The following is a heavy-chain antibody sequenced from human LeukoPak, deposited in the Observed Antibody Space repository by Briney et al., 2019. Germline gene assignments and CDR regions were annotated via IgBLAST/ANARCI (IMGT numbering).Heavy chain of an antibody. D-gene: IGHD3-22*01. CDR3: ARDRSDDYDSSFDY. CDR1: GFTFSSYW. Sequence: GGSLRLSCAASGFTFSSYWMSWVRQAPGKGLEWVANIKQDGSEKYYVDSVKGRFTISRDNAKNSLYLQMNSLRAEDTAVYYCARDRSDDYDSSFDYWGQGTLVTVSS. J-gene: IGHJ4*02. V-gene: IGHV3-7*03. CDR2: IKQDGSEK.